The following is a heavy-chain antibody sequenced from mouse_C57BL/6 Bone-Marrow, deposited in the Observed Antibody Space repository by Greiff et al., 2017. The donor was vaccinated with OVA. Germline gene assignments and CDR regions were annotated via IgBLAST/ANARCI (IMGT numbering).Heavy chain of an antibody. V-gene: IGHV14-3*01. CDR2: IDPANGNT. CDR3: ARNHGSSGLDY. J-gene: IGHJ3*01. D-gene: IGHD1-1*01. Sequence: EVQLQQSVAELVRPGASVKLSCTASGFDIKNTYMHWVKQRPEQGLEWIGQIDPANGNTNYAPKFKGKATLTADTSSSTAYLQLSSLTSEDSAVFCCARNHGSSGLDYWGQGTPVTVSA. CDR1: GFDIKNTY.